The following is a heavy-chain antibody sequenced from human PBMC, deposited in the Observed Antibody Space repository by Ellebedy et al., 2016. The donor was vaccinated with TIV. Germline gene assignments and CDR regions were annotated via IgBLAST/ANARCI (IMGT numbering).Heavy chain of an antibody. CDR1: GFTFSSYG. J-gene: IGHJ6*02. V-gene: IGHV3-30*18. CDR3: AKANSGWYSHYYGMDV. D-gene: IGHD6-19*01. Sequence: GESLKISXAASGFTFSSYGMHWVRQAPGKGLEWVAVISYDGSNKYYADSVKGRFTISRDNSKNTLYLQMNSLRAEDTAVYYCAKANSGWYSHYYGMDVWGQGTTVTVSS. CDR2: ISYDGSNK.